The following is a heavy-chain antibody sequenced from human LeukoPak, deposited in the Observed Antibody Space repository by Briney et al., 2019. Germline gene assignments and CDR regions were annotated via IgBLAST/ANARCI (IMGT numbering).Heavy chain of an antibody. CDR1: GYPFSSFY. CDR2: INFSGGT. J-gene: IGHJ4*02. D-gene: IGHD3-3*01. Sequence: GASVKVSCKASGYPFSSFYMHWLRQAPGQGLEWMGWINFSGGTQYAEKFRGRVTITRDTSMATAYLELTSLTSDDTAVYYCARDLRLFGYWGQGTLVTVSS. CDR3: ARDLRLFGY. V-gene: IGHV1-2*02.